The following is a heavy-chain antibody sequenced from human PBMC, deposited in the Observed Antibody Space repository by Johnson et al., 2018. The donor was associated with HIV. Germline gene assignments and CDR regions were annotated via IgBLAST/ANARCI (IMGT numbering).Heavy chain of an antibody. V-gene: IGHV3-30*14. CDR1: GFTFSSYA. Sequence: QVQLVESGGGVVQPGGSLRLSCAASGFTFSSYAMHWVRQAPGKGLEWVAVISYDGSNKYYADSVKGRFTISRDNSKNTLYLQMNSLRAEDTAMYYCARDRDSGSGAFDVWGQGTMVTVSS. J-gene: IGHJ3*01. CDR2: ISYDGSNK. D-gene: IGHD3-10*01. CDR3: ARDRDSGSGAFDV.